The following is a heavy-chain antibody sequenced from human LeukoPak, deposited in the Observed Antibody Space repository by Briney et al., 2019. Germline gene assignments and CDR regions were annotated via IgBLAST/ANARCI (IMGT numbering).Heavy chain of an antibody. CDR2: ISWNSGRI. Sequence: PGGSLRLSCAASGFTFSIYAMSWVRQAPGKGLEWVSGISWNSGRIGYADSVKGRFTISRDNAKNSLYLQMNSLRAEDTALYYCAKAKGIAAPYYYGMDVWGQGTTVTVSS. CDR1: GFTFSIYA. V-gene: IGHV3-9*01. D-gene: IGHD6-13*01. CDR3: AKAKGIAAPYYYGMDV. J-gene: IGHJ6*02.